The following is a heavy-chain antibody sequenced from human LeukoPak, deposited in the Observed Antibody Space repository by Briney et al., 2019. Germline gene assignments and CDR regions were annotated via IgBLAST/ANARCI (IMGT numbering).Heavy chain of an antibody. D-gene: IGHD3-22*01. CDR3: ARASDYDQRSFDY. Sequence: GGSLRLSCAASGYTFSDYYMDWVRQAPGKGLEWVGRTRDKANSYTTQYAASVKGRFTVSRGYSENSLYLQMSSLKTEDTAVYYCARASDYDQRSFDYWGQGTLVTVSS. CDR1: GYTFSDYY. CDR2: TRDKANSYTT. V-gene: IGHV3-72*01. J-gene: IGHJ4*02.